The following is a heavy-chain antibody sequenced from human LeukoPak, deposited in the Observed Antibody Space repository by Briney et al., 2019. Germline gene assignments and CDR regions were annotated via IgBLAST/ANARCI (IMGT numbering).Heavy chain of an antibody. D-gene: IGHD1-1*01. Sequence: PGGSLRLSCAASGFTFSSYSMNWVRQAPGKGLEWVSAISGSGGSTYYADSVKGRFTISRDNSKNTLYLQMNSLRAEDTAVYYCAKDPWGYNWNDESWGQGTLVTVSS. CDR3: AKDPWGYNWNDES. CDR2: ISGSGGST. CDR1: GFTFSSYS. J-gene: IGHJ4*02. V-gene: IGHV3-23*01.